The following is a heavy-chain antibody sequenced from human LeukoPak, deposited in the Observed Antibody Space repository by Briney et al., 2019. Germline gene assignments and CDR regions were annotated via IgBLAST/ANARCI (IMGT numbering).Heavy chain of an antibody. D-gene: IGHD2-15*01. CDR3: ARARGGSSFFDY. J-gene: IGHJ4*02. CDR2: INHRGST. V-gene: IGHV4-34*01. Sequence: SETLSLTCAVYGGSFSGYYWSWIRQPPGKGLEWIGEINHRGSTNYNPSLKSRVTISVDTSKNQFSLKLSSVTAADTAVYYCARARGGSSFFDYWGQGTLVTVSS. CDR1: GGSFSGYY.